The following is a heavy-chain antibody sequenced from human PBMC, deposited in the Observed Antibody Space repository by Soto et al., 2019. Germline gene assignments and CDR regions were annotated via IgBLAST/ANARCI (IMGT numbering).Heavy chain of an antibody. CDR3: AREGLYTMVRGRWDPRYYYYGMDV. Sequence: EVQLVESGGGLVKPGGSLRLSCAASGFTFSSYSMNWVRQAPGKGLEWVSSISSSSSYIYYADSVKGRFTISRDNAKNSLYLQMNSLRAEDTAVYYCAREGLYTMVRGRWDPRYYYYGMDVWGQGTKVTVSS. D-gene: IGHD3-10*01. V-gene: IGHV3-21*01. CDR2: ISSSSSYI. CDR1: GFTFSSYS. J-gene: IGHJ6*02.